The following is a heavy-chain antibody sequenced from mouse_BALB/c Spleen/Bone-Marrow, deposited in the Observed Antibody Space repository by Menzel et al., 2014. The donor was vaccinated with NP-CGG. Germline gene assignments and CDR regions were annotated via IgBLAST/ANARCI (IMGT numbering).Heavy chain of an antibody. CDR1: GFSLTSYG. CDR2: IWAGGST. Sequence: VKLMESGPGLVAPSQSLSITCTVSGFSLTSYGVHWVRQPPGKGLEWLGVIWAGGSTNYNSALMSKLSISKDNSKSQVFLKMNSLQTDDTAMDYCARDGLCGSYAMDYWGQGTSVTVSS. V-gene: IGHV2-9*02. D-gene: IGHD1-1*02. CDR3: ARDGLCGSYAMDY. J-gene: IGHJ4*01.